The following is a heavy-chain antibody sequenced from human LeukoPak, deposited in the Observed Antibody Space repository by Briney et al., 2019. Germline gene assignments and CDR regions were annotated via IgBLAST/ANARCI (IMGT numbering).Heavy chain of an antibody. V-gene: IGHV3-30*04. J-gene: IGHJ6*02. CDR2: ISYDGSNK. CDR3: ARDYDSSGYTNYYGMDV. Sequence: PGGSLRLSCAASGFSFRSYAMHWVRQAPGKGLEWVAVISYDGSNKCYADSVKGRFTISRDNSKNTLYLQMNSLRAEDTAVYYCARDYDSSGYTNYYGMDVWGQGTTVTVSS. D-gene: IGHD3-22*01. CDR1: GFSFRSYA.